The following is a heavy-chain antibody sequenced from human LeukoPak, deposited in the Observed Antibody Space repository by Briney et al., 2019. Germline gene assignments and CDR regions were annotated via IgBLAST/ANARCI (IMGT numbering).Heavy chain of an antibody. V-gene: IGHV5-51*01. D-gene: IGHD6-13*01. Sequence: GESLKISCKGSGYSFTSYWIGWVRQMPGKGLEWMGIIYPGDSDTRYSPSFQGQVTISADKSISTAYLQWSSLKASDTAMYYCARQPADGSSWPYYYGMDVWGQGTTVTVSS. CDR1: GYSFTSYW. CDR3: ARQPADGSSWPYYYGMDV. CDR2: IYPGDSDT. J-gene: IGHJ6*02.